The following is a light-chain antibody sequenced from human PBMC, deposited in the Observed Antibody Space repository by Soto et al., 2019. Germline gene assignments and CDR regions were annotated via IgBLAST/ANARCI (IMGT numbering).Light chain of an antibody. V-gene: IGKV1-5*01. CDR1: QCLXSC. J-gene: IGKJ1*01. Sequence: DIRLTQSASSLSASTGDRVTITCRNSQCLXSCFGWYQQKPGKAPKLLXDDASSLERGVPSRLSGSGSGTEFTLPISCLQPDDFANYYCQQYNRYTWTFGQGTKVDIK. CDR2: DAS. CDR3: QQYNRYTWT.